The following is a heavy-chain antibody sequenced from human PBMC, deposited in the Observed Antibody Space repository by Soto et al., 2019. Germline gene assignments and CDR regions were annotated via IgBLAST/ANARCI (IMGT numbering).Heavy chain of an antibody. CDR2: IYPGDSDA. V-gene: IGHV5-51*01. Sequence: GESLKISCFGSGYIFSNYWIGWVRQMPGKGLEWMGIIYPGDSDARYSPSFQGQVTISADKSITTAYLQWSSLKASDTAMYYCATTTTDYFAMDVWGQGTSVTVSS. CDR3: ATTTTDYFAMDV. CDR1: GYIFSNYW. J-gene: IGHJ6*02. D-gene: IGHD1-1*01.